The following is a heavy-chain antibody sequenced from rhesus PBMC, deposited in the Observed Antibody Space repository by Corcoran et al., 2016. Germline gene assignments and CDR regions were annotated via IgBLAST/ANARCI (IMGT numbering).Heavy chain of an antibody. CDR2: VSGTTEST. J-gene: IGHJ4*01. D-gene: IGHD1-1*01. V-gene: IGHV4-65*01. CDR1: GGSLRSNNW. CDR3: ARRADTAGIHYFDP. Sequence: QVQVQESGPGLVKPSETLSLTCAVSGGSLRSNNWWSLIRHPPGTGLEWIGYVSGTTESTYYNPSLQSRVTISTDTSKNQFSLKLNSVTAADTAVYYCARRADTAGIHYFDPWGQGVLVTVSS.